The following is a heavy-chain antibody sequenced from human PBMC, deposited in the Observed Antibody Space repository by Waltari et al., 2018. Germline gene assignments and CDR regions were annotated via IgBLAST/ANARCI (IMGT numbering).Heavy chain of an antibody. CDR3: TTRVAISGVPGMPDY. D-gene: IGHD2-15*01. V-gene: IGHV3-53*01. CDR2: SYSHGTT. J-gene: IGHJ4*02. Sequence: EVQLVASGGGLLQAGGSLRLSCAASGFTVSRTYMAWVRQAPGKGLESVAISYSHGTTSYADSVKGRFTISRDNSKNTLFLQMSSVRVDDTAMYYCTTRVAISGVPGMPDYWGQGTLVTVSS. CDR1: GFTVSRTY.